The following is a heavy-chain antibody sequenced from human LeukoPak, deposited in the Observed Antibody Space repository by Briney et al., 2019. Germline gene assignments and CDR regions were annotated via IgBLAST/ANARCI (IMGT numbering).Heavy chain of an antibody. D-gene: IGHD2-15*01. CDR3: AIAGYCSGGNCYSSYFDY. CDR2: SNGDGSSR. V-gene: IGHV3-74*01. J-gene: IGHJ4*02. CDR1: GITFCTYW. Sequence: GSLRLSCAASGITFCTYWTHWVGLAPGKGLLWVSRSNGDGSSRAYQAAVKGRFTVSRDNAKNTLYLQMNSLSAEDTALYYSAIAGYCSGGNCYSSYFDYWGQGTLVTVSS.